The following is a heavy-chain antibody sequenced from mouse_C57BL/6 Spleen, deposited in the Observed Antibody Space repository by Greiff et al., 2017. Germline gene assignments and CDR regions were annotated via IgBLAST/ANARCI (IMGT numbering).Heavy chain of an antibody. CDR3: ARRCVYYALWFAY. Sequence: QVQLQQPGAELVLPGASVKLSCKASGYTFTSYWMHWVKQRPGQGLEWIGEIDPSDSYTNYNQKFKGKSTLTVDKSSSTAYMQLSSLTSEDSAVYYCARRCVYYALWFAYWGQGTLVTVSA. CDR2: IDPSDSYT. D-gene: IGHD1-1*01. CDR1: GYTFTSYW. V-gene: IGHV1-69*01. J-gene: IGHJ3*01.